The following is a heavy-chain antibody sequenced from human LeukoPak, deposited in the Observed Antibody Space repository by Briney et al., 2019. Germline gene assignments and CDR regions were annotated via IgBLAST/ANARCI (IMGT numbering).Heavy chain of an antibody. CDR1: RFTFSNYW. Sequence: GGSLRLSCAASRFTFSNYWMSWVRQAPGKGLEWVANINQHGSEKYYVDSVKGRFTISRDNAENSLYLQMNSLRAEDTAIYYCARDKWSQSVSSLFDPWGQGTLVTVSS. V-gene: IGHV3-7*03. CDR3: ARDKWSQSVSSLFDP. J-gene: IGHJ5*02. CDR2: INQHGSEK. D-gene: IGHD2-15*01.